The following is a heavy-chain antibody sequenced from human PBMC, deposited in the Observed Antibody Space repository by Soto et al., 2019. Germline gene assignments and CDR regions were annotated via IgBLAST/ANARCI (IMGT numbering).Heavy chain of an antibody. CDR1: GFNFSSYA. J-gene: IGHJ4*02. D-gene: IGHD3-22*01. Sequence: QVQLVESGGGVVQPGRSLRLSCAASGFNFSSYAMHWVRQAPGKGLEWVAVISYDGSNKYYADSVKGRFTISRDNSKNTLYLQMNSLRAEDTAVYYCARGTHYYDSSGYYPHFDYRGQGTLVTVSS. V-gene: IGHV3-30-3*01. CDR2: ISYDGSNK. CDR3: ARGTHYYDSSGYYPHFDY.